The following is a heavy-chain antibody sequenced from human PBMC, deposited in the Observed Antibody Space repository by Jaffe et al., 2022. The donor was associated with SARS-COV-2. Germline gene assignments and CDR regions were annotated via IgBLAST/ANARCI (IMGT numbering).Heavy chain of an antibody. J-gene: IGHJ4*02. Sequence: EVQLVESGGGLVQPGGSLRLSCAASGFTVSSNYMSWVRQAPGKGLEWVSVIYSGGSTYYADSVKGRFTISRDNSKNTLYLQMNSLRAEDTAVYYCARGTTMVRGVITRYFDYWGQGTLVTVSS. V-gene: IGHV3-66*02. CDR2: IYSGGST. CDR3: ARGTTMVRGVITRYFDY. CDR1: GFTVSSNY. D-gene: IGHD3-10*01.